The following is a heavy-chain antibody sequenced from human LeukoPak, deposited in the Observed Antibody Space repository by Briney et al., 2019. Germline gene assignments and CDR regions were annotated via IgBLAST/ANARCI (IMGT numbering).Heavy chain of an antibody. D-gene: IGHD6-25*01. V-gene: IGHV3-23*01. J-gene: IGHJ4*02. CDR2: MSGSGAGT. Sequence: GGSLRLSCATSGLTFDDYAMSWVRQAPGKGLEWVSSMSGSGAGTYYADSVEGRFTISRDNSQNTLFLQMNSLRADDAAIYYCAKHSSAWRSFDYWGQGTLVTVSS. CDR3: AKHSSAWRSFDY. CDR1: GLTFDDYA.